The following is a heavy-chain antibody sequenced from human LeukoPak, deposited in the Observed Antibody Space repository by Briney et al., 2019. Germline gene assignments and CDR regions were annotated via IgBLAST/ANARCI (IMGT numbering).Heavy chain of an antibody. J-gene: IGHJ5*02. V-gene: IGHV3-23*01. CDR1: GFTFSSFA. CDR2: ISGDGGSA. CDR3: AKWSDGSGSS. Sequence: GGSLRLSCAASGFTFSSFAMSWVRQAPGKGLEWVSFISGDGGSAFYVDSVRGRFTISRDNSKGTLSLQMNSLRAEDTAVYFCAKWSDGSGSSWGQGTLVAVSS. D-gene: IGHD3-10*01.